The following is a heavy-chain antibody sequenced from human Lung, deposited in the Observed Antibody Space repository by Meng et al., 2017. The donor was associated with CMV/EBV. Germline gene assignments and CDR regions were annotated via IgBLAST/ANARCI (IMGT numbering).Heavy chain of an antibody. D-gene: IGHD3-16*01. V-gene: IGHV1-2*02. CDR1: GYTFTGYN. CDR2: INPNTGDT. Sequence: ASVXVSXXASGYTFTGYNIHWVRQAPGQGLEWMGWINPNTGDTNYAQKFQGRVTLTGDTSISTAYMELSRLKSDDTAVFFCARLFHTSLGINYYYGMDVWGQGXTVTVSS. CDR3: ARLFHTSLGINYYYGMDV. J-gene: IGHJ6*02.